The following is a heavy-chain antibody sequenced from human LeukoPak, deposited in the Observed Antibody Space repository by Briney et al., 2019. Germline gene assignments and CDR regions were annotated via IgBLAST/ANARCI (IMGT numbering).Heavy chain of an antibody. D-gene: IGHD1-26*01. Sequence: SETLSLTCTVSGGSISSYYWSWIRQPPGKGLEWIGYIYYSGSTNYNPSLKSRVTISVATSKNQFSLQLSSVTAADTAVYYCARDRGGSYHYDYWGQGTLVTVSS. J-gene: IGHJ4*02. CDR3: ARDRGGSYHYDY. CDR1: GGSISSYY. CDR2: IYYSGST. V-gene: IGHV4-59*01.